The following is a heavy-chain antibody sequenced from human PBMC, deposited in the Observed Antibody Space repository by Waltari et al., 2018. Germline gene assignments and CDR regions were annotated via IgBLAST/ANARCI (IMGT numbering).Heavy chain of an antibody. CDR3: AGPNYYGSGSYYYYGMDV. V-gene: IGHV1-69*01. J-gene: IGHJ6*02. CDR2: IIPIFGTA. Sequence: QVQLVQSGAEVKKPGASVKVSCKASGDPFTGYYMPWGGPAPGQGLEWMGGIIPIFGTANYAQKFQGRVTITADESTSTAYMELSSLRSEDTAVYYCAGPNYYGSGSYYYYGMDVWGQGTTVTVSS. D-gene: IGHD3-10*01. CDR1: GDPFTGYY.